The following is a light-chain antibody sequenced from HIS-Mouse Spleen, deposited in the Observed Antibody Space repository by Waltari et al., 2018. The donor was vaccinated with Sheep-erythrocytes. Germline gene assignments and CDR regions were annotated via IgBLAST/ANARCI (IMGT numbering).Light chain of an antibody. CDR1: SLSSYS. CDR2: GKN. Sequence: SSELTQDPAVSVASRQTGRRTSQGDSLSSYSPSWYQQKTGQAPVLVIYGKNNRPSGIPDRFSGSSSGNTASLTITGAQAEDEADYYCNSRDSSGNHLRVFGTGTKVTVL. V-gene: IGLV3-19*01. J-gene: IGLJ1*01. CDR3: NSRDSSGNHLRV.